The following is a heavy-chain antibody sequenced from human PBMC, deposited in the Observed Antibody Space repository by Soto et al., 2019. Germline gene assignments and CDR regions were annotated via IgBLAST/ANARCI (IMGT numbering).Heavy chain of an antibody. CDR1: GGSISSYY. D-gene: IGHD4-17*01. CDR2: IYYSGST. V-gene: IGHV4-59*08. Sequence: SETLSLTCTVSGGSISSYYWSWIRQPPGKGLEWIGYIYYSGSTNYNPSLKSRVTISVDTSKNQFSLKLSSVTAADTAVYYCARQYGVYFDYWGQETRVTVSS. J-gene: IGHJ4*02. CDR3: ARQYGVYFDY.